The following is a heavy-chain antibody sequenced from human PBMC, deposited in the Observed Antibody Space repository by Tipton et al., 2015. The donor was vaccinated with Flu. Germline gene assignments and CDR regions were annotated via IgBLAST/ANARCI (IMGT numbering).Heavy chain of an antibody. J-gene: IGHJ4*02. V-gene: IGHV3-30*02. CDR2: IRSDETTE. Sequence: SLRLSCAASGFTFSNYWMLWVRQAPGKGLKWVAHIRSDETTEYADSVKGRFTISRDNSKDMLYLQMNSLRAEDTAVFYCAKSGGFDSWNQGALVIVSS. D-gene: IGHD1-26*01. CDR3: AKSGGFDS. CDR1: GFTFSNYW.